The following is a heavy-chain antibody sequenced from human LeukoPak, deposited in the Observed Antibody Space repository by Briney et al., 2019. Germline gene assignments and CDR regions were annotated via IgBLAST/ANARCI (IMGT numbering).Heavy chain of an antibody. CDR3: ATSSSWANDAFDM. D-gene: IGHD6-13*01. Sequence: PGGSLRLSCAASGFTFDDYGMNWVRQAPGKGLEWVSGINWNGGSTGYADSVKGRFTISRDNAKNSLYLQMNSLRAEDTAFYYCATSSSWANDAFDMWGQGTMVTVSS. CDR2: INWNGGST. V-gene: IGHV3-20*04. J-gene: IGHJ3*02. CDR1: GFTFDDYG.